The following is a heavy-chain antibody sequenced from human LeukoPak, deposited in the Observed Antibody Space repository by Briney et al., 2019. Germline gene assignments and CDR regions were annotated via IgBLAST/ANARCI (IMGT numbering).Heavy chain of an antibody. CDR3: ARSYSSSWYRHYYYMDV. V-gene: IGHV5-51*01. CDR2: IYPADSTA. J-gene: IGHJ6*03. Sequence: GESLKISCKASGYSFTTYWIGWVRQVPGKGLEWVGIIYPADSTAKYSPSFQGQVTISADKSISTAYLQWSSLKASDTAMYYCARSYSSSWYRHYYYMDVWGKGTTVTVSS. CDR1: GYSFTTYW. D-gene: IGHD6-13*01.